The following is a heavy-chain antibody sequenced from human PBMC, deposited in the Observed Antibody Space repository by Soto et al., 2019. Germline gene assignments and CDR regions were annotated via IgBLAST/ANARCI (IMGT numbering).Heavy chain of an antibody. D-gene: IGHD3-9*01. J-gene: IGHJ6*02. CDR1: GGSISSSSYY. V-gene: IGHV4-39*01. Sequence: QLQLQESGPGLVKPSETLSLTCTVSGGSISSSSYYWGWIRQPPGKGLEWIGSIYYSGSTYYNPSLKSRVTLSVDTSKNQFSLKLSSVTAADTAVYYCARLPSPSTIFSFYYGMDVWGQGTTVTVSS. CDR3: ARLPSPSTIFSFYYGMDV. CDR2: IYYSGST.